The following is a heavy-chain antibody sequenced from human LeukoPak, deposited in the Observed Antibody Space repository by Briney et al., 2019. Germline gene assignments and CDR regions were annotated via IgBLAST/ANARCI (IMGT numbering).Heavy chain of an antibody. CDR1: GFTFSDYW. J-gene: IGHJ4*02. V-gene: IGHV3-74*01. D-gene: IGHD3-10*01. Sequence: GGSLRLSCAASGFTFSDYWIHWVRQAPGKGLVWVSRINTDGSITNYADSVKGRFSISRDNAKNTLYLQMSSLRAEDTAVYYCARDRGPRTGFMVREAYDYWGQGTLVTVSS. CDR3: ARDRGPRTGFMVREAYDY. CDR2: INTDGSIT.